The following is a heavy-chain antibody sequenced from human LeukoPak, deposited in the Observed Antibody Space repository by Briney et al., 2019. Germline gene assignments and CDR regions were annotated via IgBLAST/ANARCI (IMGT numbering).Heavy chain of an antibody. CDR1: GGSISSYY. V-gene: IGHV4-59*01. CDR3: AGASLLLWFGELPDY. J-gene: IGHJ4*02. Sequence: SETLSLTCTVSGGSISSYYWSWTRQPPGKGLEWIGYIYYSGSTNYNPSLKSRVTISVDTSKNQFSLKLSSVTAADTAVYYCAGASLLLWFGELPDYWGQGTLVTVSS. D-gene: IGHD3-10*01. CDR2: IYYSGST.